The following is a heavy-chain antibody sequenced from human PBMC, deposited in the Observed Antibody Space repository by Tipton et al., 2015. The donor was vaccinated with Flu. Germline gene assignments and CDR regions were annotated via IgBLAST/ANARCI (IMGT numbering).Heavy chain of an antibody. CDR3: GRVPDY. CDR2: IYASGST. J-gene: IGHJ4*02. CDR1: GASLSSFY. V-gene: IGHV4-4*07. Sequence: TLSLTCSVSGASLSSFYWSWIRQPAGKGLEWIGRIYASGSTSYNPSLKSRLTMSVDASKKQFSLRLSSVTAADTAIYYCGRVPDYWGQGTLVTVSS.